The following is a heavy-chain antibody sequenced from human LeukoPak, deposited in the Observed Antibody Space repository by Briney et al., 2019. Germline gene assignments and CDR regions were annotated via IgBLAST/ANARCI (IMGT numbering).Heavy chain of an antibody. Sequence: GGSLGLSCSASGFIFSGYEMNWVRQAPGKGLEWVSYISSSGTTRYYADSVKGRFTISRDNAKNSLYLQMNSLRDEDTAVYYCARGSSLGGSWFDPWGQGTLVTVSS. CDR1: GFIFSGYE. CDR3: ARGSSLGGSWFDP. J-gene: IGHJ5*02. D-gene: IGHD2-2*01. V-gene: IGHV3-48*03. CDR2: ISSSGTTR.